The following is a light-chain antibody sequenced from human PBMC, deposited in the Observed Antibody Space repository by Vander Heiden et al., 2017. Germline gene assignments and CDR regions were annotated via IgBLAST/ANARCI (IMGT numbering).Light chain of an antibody. CDR3: RQDYSYPRT. J-gene: IGKJ1*01. CDR2: GAS. Sequence: AVQMTQSPSSLSASVGDRVTITCRASQGIRNDLGWYQQKPGQAPKVLIYGASTLHSGVPSRFSGSGSGTDFVLTISGLQPEDSATYSCRQDYSYPRTFGQGTKVEIK. CDR1: QGIRND. V-gene: IGKV1-6*01.